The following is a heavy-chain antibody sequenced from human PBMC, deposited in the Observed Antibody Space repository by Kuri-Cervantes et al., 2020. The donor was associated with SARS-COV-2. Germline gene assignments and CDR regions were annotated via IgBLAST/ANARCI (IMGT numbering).Heavy chain of an antibody. J-gene: IGHJ3*02. D-gene: IGHD2-2*01. Sequence: GESLKISCAASGFTFSSYAMSWVRPAPGKGLEWVSAISGSGGSTYYADSVKGRFTISRDNSKNTLYLQMNSLRAEDTAVYYCAKETKVVPAALNDAFDIWGQGTMVTVSS. CDR2: ISGSGGST. CDR1: GFTFSSYA. CDR3: AKETKVVPAALNDAFDI. V-gene: IGHV3-23*01.